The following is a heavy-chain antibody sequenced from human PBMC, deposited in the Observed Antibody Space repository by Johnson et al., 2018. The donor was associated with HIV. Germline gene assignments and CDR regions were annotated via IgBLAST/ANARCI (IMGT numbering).Heavy chain of an antibody. J-gene: IGHJ3*02. V-gene: IGHV3-30*02. CDR1: GFTFTTYG. CDR3: ARGVKQQLSVVDAFGI. D-gene: IGHD6-13*01. Sequence: QMLLVESGGGVVQPGRSLRLSCAASGFTFTTYGMHWVRQAPGKGLEWVAFIRYDGSNKYYVASVKGRFTISRDNFKNTLYLQMNSRRAEDMAGYYCARGVKQQLSVVDAFGIWGQGTMVTVSS. CDR2: IRYDGSNK.